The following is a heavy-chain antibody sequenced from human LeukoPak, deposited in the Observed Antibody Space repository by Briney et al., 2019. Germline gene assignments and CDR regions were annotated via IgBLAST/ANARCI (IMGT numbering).Heavy chain of an antibody. J-gene: IGHJ4*02. CDR3: ATPFWSGYYWDY. V-gene: IGHV1-2*02. CDR2: INPNSGGT. D-gene: IGHD3-3*01. CDR1: GYTFTGYY. Sequence: ASVKVSCKASGYTFTGYYMHWVRQAPGPGLEWMGWINPNSGGTNYAQKLQGRVTMTRDTSISTAYKALSRLRSDDTAVYYCATPFWSGYYWDYWGQGTLVTVSS.